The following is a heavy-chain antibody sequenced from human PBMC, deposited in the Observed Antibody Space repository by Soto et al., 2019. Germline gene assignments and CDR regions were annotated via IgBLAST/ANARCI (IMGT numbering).Heavy chain of an antibody. CDR3: ARRVGVATIDY. J-gene: IGHJ4*02. D-gene: IGHD5-12*01. Sequence: QLQLQESGPGLVKPSETLSLTCTVSGGSISSSSYYWGWIRQPPGKGLEWIGSIYYSGSTYYNPSLKSRVTISLDTSKNQFSLKLSSVTAADTAVYYCARRVGVATIDYWGQGTLVTVS. CDR1: GGSISSSSYY. CDR2: IYYSGST. V-gene: IGHV4-39*01.